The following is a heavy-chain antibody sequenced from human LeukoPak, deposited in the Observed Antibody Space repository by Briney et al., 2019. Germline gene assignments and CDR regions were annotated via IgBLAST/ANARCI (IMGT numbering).Heavy chain of an antibody. CDR3: ATGSDFYYDS. J-gene: IGHJ5*01. CDR2: IPHDGSSA. CDR1: GFTFTRNC. Sequence: PGRSLRLSCTASGFTFTRNCMPWVRQAPGKGLEWVAAIPHDGSSALYADSVKGRFIISRDNSKNTQYLQMNSLRIEDSAVYYCATGSDFYYDSWGQGILVTVSS. D-gene: IGHD1-26*01. V-gene: IGHV3-30-3*01.